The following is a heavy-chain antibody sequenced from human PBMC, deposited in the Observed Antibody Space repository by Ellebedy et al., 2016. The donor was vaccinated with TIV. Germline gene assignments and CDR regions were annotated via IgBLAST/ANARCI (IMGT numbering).Heavy chain of an antibody. V-gene: IGHV1-18*01. D-gene: IGHD1-26*01. CDR3: ARSVVGATAPLDQ. CDR1: GYTFANNG. Sequence: AASVKVSCKASGYTFANNGISWARPAPGQGLEWMGWISTNSGGTNYAPSLRGRVSMTRDTSTGTAYMELTSMRSDDTAVYYCARSVVGATAPLDQWGQGTLVSVSS. CDR2: ISTNSGGT. J-gene: IGHJ4*02.